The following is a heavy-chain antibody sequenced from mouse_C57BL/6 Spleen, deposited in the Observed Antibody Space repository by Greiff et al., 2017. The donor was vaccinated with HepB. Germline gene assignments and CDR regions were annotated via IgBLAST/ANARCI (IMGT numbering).Heavy chain of an antibody. CDR1: GFTFSSYA. CDR2: ISDGGSYT. V-gene: IGHV5-4*01. D-gene: IGHD2-5*01. J-gene: IGHJ2*01. Sequence: EVKVVESGGGLVKPGGSLKLSCAASGFTFSSYAMSWVRQTPEKRLEWVATISDGGSYTDYPDNVKGRCTISRDNAKNNLYLQMSHLTSEDTAMYYCERDDSNYGYFDYWGQGTTLTVSS. CDR3: ERDDSNYGYFDY.